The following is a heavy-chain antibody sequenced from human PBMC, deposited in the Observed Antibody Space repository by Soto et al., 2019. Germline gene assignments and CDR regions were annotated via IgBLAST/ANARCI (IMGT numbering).Heavy chain of an antibody. D-gene: IGHD2-21*02. Sequence: PGGSLRLSCAASGFTFSSYGMHWVRQAPGKGLEWVAVIWYDGSNKYYADSVKGRFTISRDNSKNTLYLQMNSLRAEDTAVYYCARGVVTAMSSWFDPWGQGTLVTVSS. CDR2: IWYDGSNK. CDR3: ARGVVTAMSSWFDP. CDR1: GFTFSSYG. V-gene: IGHV3-33*01. J-gene: IGHJ5*02.